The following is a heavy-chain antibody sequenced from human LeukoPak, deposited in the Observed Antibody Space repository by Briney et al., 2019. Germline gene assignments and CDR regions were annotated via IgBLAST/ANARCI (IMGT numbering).Heavy chain of an antibody. J-gene: IGHJ5*02. V-gene: IGHV3-15*01. Sequence: GGSLRLSCTVSGFTFSNAWMGWVRQAPGKGLEWVGRIKKKTDGGTTDYAAPVKGRFTISRDDSKNTLYLQMNSLKTEDTAVYYCSRYAVVGGGTMDPWGQGTLVTVSS. D-gene: IGHD2-15*01. CDR2: IKKKTDGGTT. CDR1: GFTFSNAW. CDR3: SRYAVVGGGTMDP.